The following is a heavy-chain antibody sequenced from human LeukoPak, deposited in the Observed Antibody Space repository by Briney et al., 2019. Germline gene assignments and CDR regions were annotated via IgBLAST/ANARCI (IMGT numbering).Heavy chain of an antibody. CDR3: ARAGLRGAFDP. D-gene: IGHD4-17*01. J-gene: IGHJ5*02. CDR1: GYTFTTYY. CDR2: INPSGGST. Sequence: ASVKVSCKASGYTFTTYYIHWVRQAPGQGLEWMGIINPSGGSTNYAQKFQGRVTITRDTSTSTVYMDLSSLRSEDTAVYYCARAGLRGAFDPWGQGTLVTVSS. V-gene: IGHV1-46*01.